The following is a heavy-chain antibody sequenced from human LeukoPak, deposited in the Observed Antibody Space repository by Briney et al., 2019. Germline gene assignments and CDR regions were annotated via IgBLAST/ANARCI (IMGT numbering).Heavy chain of an antibody. CDR3: ARGFELFIDY. J-gene: IGHJ4*02. V-gene: IGHV4-59*01. CDR1: GGSISSYY. Sequence: PSETLSLTCTVSGGSISSYYWSWIRQPPGKGLEWIGYIYYSESTNYNPSLKSRVTISVDTSKNQFSLKLSSVTAADTAVYYCARGFELFIDYWGQGTLVTVSS. D-gene: IGHD1-26*01. CDR2: IYYSEST.